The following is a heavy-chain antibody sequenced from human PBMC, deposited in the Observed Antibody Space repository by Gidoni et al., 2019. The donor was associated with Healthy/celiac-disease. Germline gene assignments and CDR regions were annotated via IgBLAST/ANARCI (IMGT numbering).Heavy chain of an antibody. CDR2: ISSSSSTI. CDR1: GFTFSSYS. CDR3: AREVMRFLERYGMDV. V-gene: IGHV3-48*02. D-gene: IGHD3-3*01. Sequence: EVQLVESGGGLVQPGGSLRLSCAASGFTFSSYSMNWVRQAPGKGLEWVSYISSSSSTIYYADSVKGRFTISRDNAKNSLYLQMNSLRDEDTAVYYCAREVMRFLERYGMDVWGQGTTVTVSS. J-gene: IGHJ6*02.